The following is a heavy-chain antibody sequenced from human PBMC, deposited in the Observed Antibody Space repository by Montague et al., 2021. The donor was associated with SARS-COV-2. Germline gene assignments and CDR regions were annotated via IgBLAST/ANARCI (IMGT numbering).Heavy chain of an antibody. D-gene: IGHD5-12*01. V-gene: IGHV4-59*01. CDR3: AGGSGYSGYALDY. CDR1: GDSLNNYY. CDR2: IYYSGGADXCPSRGT. J-gene: IGHJ4*02. Sequence: SETLSLTCTVSGDSLNNYYWSWIRQSPGKGLEYIGYIYYSGGADXCPSRGTHYNLSFESPVAISLDTSKNQFSLNLGFVTTADTAVYYCAGGSGYSGYALDYWGQGTLVTVSS.